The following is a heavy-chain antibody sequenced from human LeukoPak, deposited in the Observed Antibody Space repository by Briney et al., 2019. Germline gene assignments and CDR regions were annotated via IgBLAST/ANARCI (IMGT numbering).Heavy chain of an antibody. V-gene: IGHV3-48*03. J-gene: IGHJ4*02. CDR3: ASALRYFDWLGSY. D-gene: IGHD3-9*01. CDR2: ISSSGSTI. Sequence: GGSLRLSCAASGFTFSSYEMNWVRQAPGKGLEWVSYISSSGSTIYYADSVKGRFTISRDNAKNSLYLQMNSLRAEDTAVYYCASALRYFDWLGSYWGQGTLVTVSS. CDR1: GFTFSSYE.